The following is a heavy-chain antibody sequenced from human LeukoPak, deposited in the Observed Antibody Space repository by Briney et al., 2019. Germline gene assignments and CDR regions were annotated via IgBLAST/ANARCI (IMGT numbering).Heavy chain of an antibody. V-gene: IGHV4-59*01. Sequence: SETLSLTCTVSGGSISSYYWSWIRQPPGKGLEWVGYIYYSGSTNYNPSLKSRVTISVDTSKNQFSLKLSPVTAADTAVYYCAQGGYYDFWSGYHRAKNDAFDIWGQGTMVTVSS. D-gene: IGHD3-3*01. CDR2: IYYSGST. CDR3: AQGGYYDFWSGYHRAKNDAFDI. J-gene: IGHJ3*02. CDR1: GGSISSYY.